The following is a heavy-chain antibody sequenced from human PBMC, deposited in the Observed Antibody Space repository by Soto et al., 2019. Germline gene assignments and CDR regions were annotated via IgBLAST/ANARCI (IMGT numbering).Heavy chain of an antibody. Sequence: QVQLVQSGAEVKTPGASVKVSCRASGYSFRTHGISWVRQAPGQGLEWMGWISTYDDKTNFPQKVKGRITMTTDTSTSTAYMELRSLRSDDTAVYFCARDLGYCNSSGCFRNWFDPWGQGTLVTVSS. CDR1: GYSFRTHG. J-gene: IGHJ5*02. D-gene: IGHD2-15*01. V-gene: IGHV1-18*01. CDR2: ISTYDDKT. CDR3: ARDLGYCNSSGCFRNWFDP.